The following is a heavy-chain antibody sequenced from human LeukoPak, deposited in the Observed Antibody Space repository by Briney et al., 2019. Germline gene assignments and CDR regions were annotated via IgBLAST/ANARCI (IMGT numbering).Heavy chain of an antibody. Sequence: SGGSLRLSCTTSGLTFGDNAMSWVRQAPGKGLEWVSAISGSGGSTYYADSVKGRFTISRDNSKNTLYLQMNSLRAEDTAVYYCAKDPDILTGYHWDYWGQGTLVTVSS. D-gene: IGHD3-9*01. CDR1: GLTFGDNA. CDR3: AKDPDILTGYHWDY. V-gene: IGHV3-23*01. CDR2: ISGSGGST. J-gene: IGHJ4*02.